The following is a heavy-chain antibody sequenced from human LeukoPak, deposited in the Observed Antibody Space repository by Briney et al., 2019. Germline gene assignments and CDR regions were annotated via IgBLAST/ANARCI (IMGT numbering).Heavy chain of an antibody. CDR2: ITAIGGST. D-gene: IGHD3-10*01. CDR3: AKYYSDSGSYYNNYFDY. Sequence: GGSLRLSCAASGFTFSSYAMSWVRQAPGKGLEWVSHITAIGGSTYYADSVKGRFTISRDNSKNTVYLQMNSLRAEDTAVYHCAKYYSDSGSYYNNYFDYWGQGNPGHRLL. V-gene: IGHV3-23*01. J-gene: IGHJ4*02. CDR1: GFTFSSYA.